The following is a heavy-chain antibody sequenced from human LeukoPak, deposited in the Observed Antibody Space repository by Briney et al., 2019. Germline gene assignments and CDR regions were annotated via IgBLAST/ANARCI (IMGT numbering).Heavy chain of an antibody. J-gene: IGHJ4*02. V-gene: IGHV4-34*01. Sequence: PSETLSLTCAVYGGSFSGGFWTWIRQPPGKGLEWVGEINHSGSTNYNPSLKSRVTISLDTSKNQFSLRLSSVTAADTAVYYCARRLQPIAAAGRVDSWGPGTLVTVSS. CDR1: GGSFSGGF. CDR2: INHSGST. CDR3: ARRLQPIAAAGRVDS. D-gene: IGHD6-13*01.